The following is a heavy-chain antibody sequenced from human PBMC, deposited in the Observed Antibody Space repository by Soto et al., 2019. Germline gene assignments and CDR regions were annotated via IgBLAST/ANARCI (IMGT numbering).Heavy chain of an antibody. J-gene: IGHJ4*01. Sequence: QVQLQESGPGLVKASQTLSLTCTVSGGSISSDDFYWSWIRQPPGKGLEWIGYIDYSGTTYYNPSLQCRVTISVDTSKIQFSLKLSSVTAADTAVYYCARDYYGSGISSRGFEYWGQGNLVTVSS. CDR2: IDYSGTT. V-gene: IGHV4-30-4*01. CDR3: ARDYYGSGISSRGFEY. D-gene: IGHD3-10*01. CDR1: GGSISSDDFY.